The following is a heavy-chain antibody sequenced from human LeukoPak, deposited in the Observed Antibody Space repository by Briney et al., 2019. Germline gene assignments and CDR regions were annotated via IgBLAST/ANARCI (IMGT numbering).Heavy chain of an antibody. J-gene: IGHJ4*02. Sequence: SETLSLTCTVSGGSSTSYYWNWIRQPPGKGLEWIGYIHYSGSTDYNPSLKSRVTISVDTSKNQFSLNLRSVTAADTAVYYCARDKVPGDYWGQGTLVTVSS. CDR1: GGSSTSYY. V-gene: IGHV4-59*01. CDR3: ARDKVPGDY. CDR2: IHYSGST.